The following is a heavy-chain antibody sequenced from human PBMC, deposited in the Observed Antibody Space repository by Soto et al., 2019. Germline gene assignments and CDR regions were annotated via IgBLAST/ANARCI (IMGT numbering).Heavy chain of an antibody. Sequence: ASVKVSCKVSGYTLTELSMHWVRQAPGKGLEWMGGFDPEDGETIYAQKFQGRVTMTEDTSTDTAYMELSSLRSEDTAVYYCARAGDPYYYDSSGYSPSYYYYYYGMDVWGQGTTVTVSS. CDR3: ARAGDPYYYDSSGYSPSYYYYYYGMDV. CDR1: GYTLTELS. D-gene: IGHD3-22*01. V-gene: IGHV1-24*01. CDR2: FDPEDGET. J-gene: IGHJ6*02.